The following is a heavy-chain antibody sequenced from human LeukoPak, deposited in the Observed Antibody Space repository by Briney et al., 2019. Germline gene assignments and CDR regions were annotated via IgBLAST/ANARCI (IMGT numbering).Heavy chain of an antibody. Sequence: ASVKVSCKASGGTFSSYAISWVRQAPGQGLEWMGGIIPIFGTANYAQKFQGRVTITADESTSTAYMELSSLRSEDTAVYYCATTSALRYYYDSSGYYAQDYWGQGTLVTVSS. D-gene: IGHD3-22*01. J-gene: IGHJ4*02. CDR1: GGTFSSYA. CDR2: IIPIFGTA. CDR3: ATTSALRYYYDSSGYYAQDY. V-gene: IGHV1-69*13.